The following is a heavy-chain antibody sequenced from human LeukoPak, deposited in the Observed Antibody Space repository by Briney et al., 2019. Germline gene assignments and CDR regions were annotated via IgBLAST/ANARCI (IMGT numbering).Heavy chain of an antibody. V-gene: IGHV3-30*18. CDR1: GFTFSSYG. Sequence: GGSLRLSCAASGFTFSSYGMHWVRQAPGKGLEWVAVISYDGSNKYYADSVKGRFTISRDNSKNTLYLQMNSLRAEDTAVYYCAKSPTHPRTFDYWGQGTLVTVSS. CDR3: AKSPTHPRTFDY. CDR2: ISYDGSNK. D-gene: IGHD4-17*01. J-gene: IGHJ4*02.